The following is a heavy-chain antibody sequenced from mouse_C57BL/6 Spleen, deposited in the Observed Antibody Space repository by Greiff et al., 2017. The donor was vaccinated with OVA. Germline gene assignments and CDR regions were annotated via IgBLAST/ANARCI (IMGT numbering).Heavy chain of an antibody. V-gene: IGHV1-52*01. J-gene: IGHJ4*01. D-gene: IGHD1-1*01. Sequence: VQLQQSGAELVRPGSSVKLSCKASGYTFTSYWMHWVKQRPIQGLEWIGNIDPSDSETHYNQKFKDKATLTVDKSSSTAYMQLSSLTSEDSAVYYCARGGLYYGSSYVYAMDYWGQGTSVTVSS. CDR3: ARGGLYYGSSYVYAMDY. CDR1: GYTFTSYW. CDR2: IDPSDSET.